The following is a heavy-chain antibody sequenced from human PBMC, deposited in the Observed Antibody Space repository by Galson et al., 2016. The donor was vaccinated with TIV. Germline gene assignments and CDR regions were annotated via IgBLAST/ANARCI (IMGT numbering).Heavy chain of an antibody. V-gene: IGHV4-38-2*02. CDR1: GYSISSGYY. D-gene: IGHD4-17*01. CDR3: VREGSTVTMHHYFGMDV. CDR2: IYESGTT. Sequence: ETLSLTCAVSGYSISSGYYGGWIRQPPGKGLQWIGSIYESGTTYYNPSLKSRLTMSVDTSKNQFSLKLSSASAADTAVYYCVREGSTVTMHHYFGMDVWGQGALVTVSS. J-gene: IGHJ6*02.